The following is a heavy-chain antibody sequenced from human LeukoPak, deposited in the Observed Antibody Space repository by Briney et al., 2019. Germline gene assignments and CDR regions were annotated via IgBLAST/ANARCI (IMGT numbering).Heavy chain of an antibody. Sequence: GGSLRLSCAASGFTFSSYAMTWVRQAPEKGLEWISAISGSGGSKYYADSVKGRVTISRGNSKKTLYLQMNSLRAEDTAIYYCAKGSFPYSSVVVSLGDWGQGTLVTVSS. J-gene: IGHJ4*02. D-gene: IGHD6-19*01. CDR1: GFTFSSYA. CDR3: AKGSFPYSSVVVSLGD. CDR2: ISGSGGSK. V-gene: IGHV3-23*01.